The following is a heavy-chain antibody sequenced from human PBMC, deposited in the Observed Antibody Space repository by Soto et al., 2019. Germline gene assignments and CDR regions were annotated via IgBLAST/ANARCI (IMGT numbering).Heavy chain of an antibody. CDR2: IYYSGST. D-gene: IGHD3-10*01. CDR3: ARDGGHYYGSGRGYYYGMDV. Sequence: SETLSLTCTVSGGSISSYYWSWIRQPPGKGLEWIGYIYYSGSTNYNPSLKSRVTISVDTSKNQFSLKLSSVTAADTAVYYCARDGGHYYGSGRGYYYGMDVWGQGSTVT. V-gene: IGHV4-59*01. CDR1: GGSISSYY. J-gene: IGHJ6*02.